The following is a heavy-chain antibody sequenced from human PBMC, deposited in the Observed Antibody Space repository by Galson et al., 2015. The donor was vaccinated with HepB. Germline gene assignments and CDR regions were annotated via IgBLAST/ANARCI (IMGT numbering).Heavy chain of an antibody. Sequence: SLRLSCAASGFTFSSYGMHWVRQAPGKGLEWVAFIRYDGSNKYYADSVKGRFTISRDNSKNTLYLQMNSLRAEDTAVYYCAKDKYSSGLGYFQHWGQGTLVTVSS. D-gene: IGHD6-19*01. CDR1: GFTFSSYG. CDR2: IRYDGSNK. CDR3: AKDKYSSGLGYFQH. V-gene: IGHV3-30*02. J-gene: IGHJ1*01.